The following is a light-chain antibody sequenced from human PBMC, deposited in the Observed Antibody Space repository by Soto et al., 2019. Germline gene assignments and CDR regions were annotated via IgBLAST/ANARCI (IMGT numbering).Light chain of an antibody. Sequence: DIQMTQSPSSLPASVGDRVTLTCRASQSISTYLNWYQQKPGKAPKLPIYAASSLQSGVPSRLSGSGSGTDFTLTISSLQPEDFATYYCQQSYTIPYTFGQGTKLEIK. V-gene: IGKV1-39*01. CDR1: QSISTY. J-gene: IGKJ2*01. CDR2: AAS. CDR3: QQSYTIPYT.